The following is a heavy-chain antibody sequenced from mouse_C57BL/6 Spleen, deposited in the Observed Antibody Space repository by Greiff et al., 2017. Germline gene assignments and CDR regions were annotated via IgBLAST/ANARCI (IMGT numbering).Heavy chain of an antibody. J-gene: IGHJ2*01. CDR1: GYTFTSYW. CDR3: ASGGVVAPDYFDY. V-gene: IGHV1-7*01. D-gene: IGHD1-1*01. CDR2: INPSSGYA. Sequence: VPLQQSGAELAKPGASVKLSCKASGYTFTSYWMHWVKQRPGQGLEWIGYINPSSGYAKYNQKFKDKATLTADKSSSTAYMQLSSLTYEDSAVYYCASGGVVAPDYFDYWGQGTTLTVSS.